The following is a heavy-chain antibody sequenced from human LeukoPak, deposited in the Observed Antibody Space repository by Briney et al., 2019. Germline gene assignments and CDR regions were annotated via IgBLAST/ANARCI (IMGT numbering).Heavy chain of an antibody. CDR3: ARAERFGSGWGGFDY. D-gene: IGHD6-19*01. V-gene: IGHV4-59*01. J-gene: IGHJ4*02. Sequence: SETLSLTCTVSGGSISSYYWSWIRQPPGKGLEWIGYIYYSGSTNYNPSLKSRVTISVDTSKNQFSLKLSSVTAADTAVYYCARAERFGSGWGGFDYWGQGTLVTVSS. CDR1: GGSISSYY. CDR2: IYYSGST.